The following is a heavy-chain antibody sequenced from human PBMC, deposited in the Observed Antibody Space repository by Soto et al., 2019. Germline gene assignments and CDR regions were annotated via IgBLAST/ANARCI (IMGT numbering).Heavy chain of an antibody. J-gene: IGHJ3*02. V-gene: IGHV3-23*01. Sequence: GSLRLSCAASGFTFSNSAISWVRQAPGKGLEWASAISGSGGATYYADSVKGRFTFSRDNSKNTLYLQMNSLRAEDTAVYYCAREKHIVATERDAFDIWGQGTMVTVSS. CDR3: AREKHIVATERDAFDI. CDR1: GFTFSNSA. CDR2: ISGSGGAT. D-gene: IGHD5-12*01.